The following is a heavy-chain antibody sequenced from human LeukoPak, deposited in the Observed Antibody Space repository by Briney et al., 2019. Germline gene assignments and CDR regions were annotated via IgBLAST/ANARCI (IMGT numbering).Heavy chain of an antibody. CDR1: GYTFNGYY. V-gene: IGHV1-2*02. CDR2: INPNSGGT. Sequence: ASVKVSCKASGYTFNGYYMYWVRQAPGQGLEWMGWINPNSGGTKYAQKFQGRVTMTRDTSISTAYMELSRLKSDDTAVYYCARITGSSGYYSYWGQGTLVTVSS. CDR3: ARITGSSGYYSY. D-gene: IGHD3-22*01. J-gene: IGHJ4*02.